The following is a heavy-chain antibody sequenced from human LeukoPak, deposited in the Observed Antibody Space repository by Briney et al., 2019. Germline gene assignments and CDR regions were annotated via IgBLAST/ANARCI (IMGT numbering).Heavy chain of an antibody. D-gene: IGHD6-6*01. CDR3: ARAAYNSSPDY. J-gene: IGHJ4*02. CDR1: GFTFSNYW. Sequence: GGSLRLSCAASGFTFSNYWMHWVRQAPGKGLVWVSRINTDGSRITYADSVKGRFTISRDNAKNSLYLLMNSLRAEDTAVYYCARAAYNSSPDYWGQGTLVTVSS. CDR2: INTDGSRI. V-gene: IGHV3-74*01.